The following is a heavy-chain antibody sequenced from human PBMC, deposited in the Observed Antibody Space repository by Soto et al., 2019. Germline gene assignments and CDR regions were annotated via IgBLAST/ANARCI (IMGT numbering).Heavy chain of an antibody. CDR3: ARGRYCLTGRCFPNWFDS. D-gene: IGHD2-15*01. J-gene: IGHJ5*01. CDR1: GDSISTVDYF. Sequence: SETLSLTCFVSGDSISTVDYFWAWIRQPPGQALEYIGYIYKSATTYYNPSFEGRVAISLDTSKSHFSLNVTSVTAADTAVYFCARGRYCLTGRCFPNWFDSWGQGTLVTVPQ. V-gene: IGHV4-30-4*01. CDR2: IYKSATT.